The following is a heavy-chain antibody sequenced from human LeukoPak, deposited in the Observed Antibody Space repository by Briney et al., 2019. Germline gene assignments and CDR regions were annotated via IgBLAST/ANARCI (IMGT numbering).Heavy chain of an antibody. CDR2: VKQDGSEK. V-gene: IGHV3-7*01. CDR1: GFTFSSYW. Sequence: GGSLRLSCAASGFTFSSYWMSWVRQAPGKGLEWVANVKQDGSEKYYVDSVKGRFTISRDNAKNSLYLQMNSLRAEDTAVYYCAKNYYDFWSANNWFDPWGQGTLVTVSS. CDR3: AKNYYDFWSANNWFDP. D-gene: IGHD3-3*01. J-gene: IGHJ5*02.